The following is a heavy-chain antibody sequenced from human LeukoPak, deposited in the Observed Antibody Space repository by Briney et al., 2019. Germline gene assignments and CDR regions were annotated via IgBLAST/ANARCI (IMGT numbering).Heavy chain of an antibody. D-gene: IGHD2-15*01. CDR3: ATRSTGVAATFDC. J-gene: IGHJ4*02. CDR2: ISYSGNT. Sequence: SETLSLTCSVSGGSISSYYWSWNRQPPGKGLEWIGYISYSGNTNYNPSLKSRVTISVDTSKNQFSLKLSSVTAADTAVYYCATRSTGVAATFDCWGQGALVTVSS. CDR1: GGSISSYY. V-gene: IGHV4-59*01.